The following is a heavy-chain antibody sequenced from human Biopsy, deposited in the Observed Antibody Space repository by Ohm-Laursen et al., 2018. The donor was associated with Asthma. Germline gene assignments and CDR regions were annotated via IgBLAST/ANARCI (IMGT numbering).Heavy chain of an antibody. CDR2: IDRSGYT. D-gene: IGHD1-20*01. J-gene: IGHJ5*02. V-gene: IGHV4-34*01. CDR1: GGYLTGHY. Sequence: GTLSLTCTVYGGYLTGHYWNWIRQPPGKGLEWIGEIDRSGYTNYNPSLKSRVTISADTSKNQFHLNLSSVTAADTAVYFCARAAITGIRGWFDPWGQGTQVTVSS. CDR3: ARAAITGIRGWFDP.